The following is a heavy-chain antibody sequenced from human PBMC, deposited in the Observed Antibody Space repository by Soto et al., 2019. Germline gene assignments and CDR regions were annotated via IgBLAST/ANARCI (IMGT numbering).Heavy chain of an antibody. CDR1: GYTFTSYG. Sequence: ASVKVSCKASGYTFTSYGISWVRQAPGQGLEWMGWISAYNGNTNYARKLQGRVTMTTDTSTSTAYMELRSLRSDDTAVYYCARDLYRGRSYYYYYYGMDVWGQGTTVTVSS. V-gene: IGHV1-18*04. J-gene: IGHJ6*02. CDR3: ARDLYRGRSYYYYYYGMDV. CDR2: ISAYNGNT. D-gene: IGHD3-10*01.